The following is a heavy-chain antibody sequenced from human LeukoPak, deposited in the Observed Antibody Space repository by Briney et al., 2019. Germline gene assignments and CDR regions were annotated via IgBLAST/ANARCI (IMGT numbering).Heavy chain of an antibody. CDR3: AKDRGLYCSSTSCYKVPLDP. CDR2: ISGSGGST. J-gene: IGHJ5*02. Sequence: PGGSLRLSCAASGFTVSSNYMSWVRQAPGKGLEWVSAISGSGGSTYYADSVKGRFTISRDNSKNTLYLQMNSLRAEDTAVYYCAKDRGLYCSSTSCYKVPLDPWGQGTLVTVSS. V-gene: IGHV3-23*01. CDR1: GFTVSSNY. D-gene: IGHD2-2*02.